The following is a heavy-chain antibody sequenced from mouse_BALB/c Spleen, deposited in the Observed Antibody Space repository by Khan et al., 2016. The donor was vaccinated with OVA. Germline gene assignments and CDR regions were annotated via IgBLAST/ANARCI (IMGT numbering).Heavy chain of an antibody. J-gene: IGHJ2*01. V-gene: IGHV1-20*02. CDR1: GYSFTGYF. D-gene: IGHD1-1*01. CDR2: INPHVGET. CDR3: GRVYRSDFDY. Sequence: EVQLQESGPELVKPGASVKISCKASGYSFTGYFMNWVMQSHGKSLEWIGRINPHVGETLFNPKFKGKATLTVDESSSTAHMELRSLASEDSAVYYCGRVYRSDFDYWGQGTTLTVSS.